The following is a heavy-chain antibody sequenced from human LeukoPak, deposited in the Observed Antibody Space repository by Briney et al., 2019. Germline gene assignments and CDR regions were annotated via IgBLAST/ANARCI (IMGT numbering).Heavy chain of an antibody. Sequence: PSETLSLSCSVSGGSIIGHWWSWIRQPPGKGLEWIGDVFYSGSNNYNPSLKSRLTISLDTSKNQFSLNLRSVTATDTAMYYCARRHTAEASIDFWGQGTLVTASS. CDR3: ARRHTAEASIDF. CDR1: GGSIIGHW. V-gene: IGHV4-59*08. CDR2: VFYSGSN. D-gene: IGHD4-17*01. J-gene: IGHJ4*02.